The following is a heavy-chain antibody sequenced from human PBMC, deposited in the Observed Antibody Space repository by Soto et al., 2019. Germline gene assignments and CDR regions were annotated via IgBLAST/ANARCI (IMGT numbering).Heavy chain of an antibody. CDR3: LTPGVTDLRIWSGYYNY. J-gene: IGHJ4*01. CDR1: GATFSSYA. V-gene: IGHV1-69*13. CDR2: FIPIFGTA. D-gene: IGHD3-3*01. Sequence: FPVKRSCKASGATFSSYAISWLRQTPGQGLEWMGGFIPIFGTANYAQKFQGRVTITADESTSTAYMELSSLRAEDTAVYYCLTPGVTDLRIWSGYYNYWRHGTLDTV.